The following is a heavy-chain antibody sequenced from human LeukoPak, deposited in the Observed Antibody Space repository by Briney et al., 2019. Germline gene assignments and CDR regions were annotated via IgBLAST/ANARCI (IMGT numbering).Heavy chain of an antibody. CDR3: ARGNIVATILGGLHGTTAFGF. CDR1: GGAFNGYY. Sequence: SETLSLTCGVSGGAFNGYYWSWIRQAPGKGLEWIGEMIHSGSSNYNPSLRSRVTISGDTSNQFSLKLNSLTAADTAVYYCARGNIVATILGGLHGTTAFGFWGQGILVTVSS. J-gene: IGHJ4*02. CDR2: MIHSGSS. V-gene: IGHV4-34*01. D-gene: IGHD5-12*01.